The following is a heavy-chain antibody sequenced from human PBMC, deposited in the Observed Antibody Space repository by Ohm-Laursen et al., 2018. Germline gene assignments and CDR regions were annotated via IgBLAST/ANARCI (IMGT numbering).Heavy chain of an antibody. D-gene: IGHD2-21*02. J-gene: IGHJ5*02. CDR2: IYYSGST. CDR3: ARHAAYCGGDCYSRWFDP. Sequence: GTLSLTWAVSGGSISSGGYYYSWIRQPPGKGLEWIGSIYYSGSTYYNPSLKSRVTISVDTSKNQFSLKLSSVTAADTAVYYCARHAAYCGGDCYSRWFDPWGQGTLVTVSS. V-gene: IGHV4-39*01. CDR1: GGSISSGGYY.